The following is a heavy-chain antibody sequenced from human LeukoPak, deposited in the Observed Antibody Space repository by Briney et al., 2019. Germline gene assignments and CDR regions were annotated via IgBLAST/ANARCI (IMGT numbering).Heavy chain of an antibody. CDR2: INPSGGST. J-gene: IGHJ3*02. CDR1: GYTFTNYY. V-gene: IGHV1-46*01. D-gene: IGHD4-23*01. Sequence: ASVKVSCKASGYTFTNYYIHWVRQAPGQGLECMGIINPSGGSTSYAQKFQGRVTMTRDMSTSTVYMELSSLRSEDTAVYYCATKRATVVTPGGFGIWGQGTMVTVSS. CDR3: ATKRATVVTPGGFGI.